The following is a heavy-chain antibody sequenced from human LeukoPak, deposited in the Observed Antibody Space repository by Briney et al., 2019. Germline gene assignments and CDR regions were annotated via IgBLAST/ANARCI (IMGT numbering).Heavy chain of an antibody. J-gene: IGHJ3*02. Sequence: GGSLRLTCAASGFTFDDYTMHWVRQAPGKGLEWVSLISWDGGSTYYADSVKGRFTISRDNSKNSLYLQMNSLRTEDTALYYCARPQGTMIVDTGNDAFDIWGQGTMVTVSS. D-gene: IGHD3-22*01. V-gene: IGHV3-43*01. CDR2: ISWDGGST. CDR3: ARPQGTMIVDTGNDAFDI. CDR1: GFTFDDYT.